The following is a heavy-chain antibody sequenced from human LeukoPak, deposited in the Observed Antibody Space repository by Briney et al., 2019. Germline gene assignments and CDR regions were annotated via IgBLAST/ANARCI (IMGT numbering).Heavy chain of an antibody. CDR3: ARGIAAATPGYYFDY. CDR2: IYHSGST. CDR1: GGSISSSSYY. D-gene: IGHD6-13*01. V-gene: IGHV4-30-2*01. J-gene: IGHJ4*02. Sequence: SETLSLTCTVSGGSISSSSYYWGWIRQPPGKGLEWIGYIYHSGSTYYNPSLKSRVTISVDRSKNQFSLKLSSVTAADTAVYYCARGIAAATPGYYFDYWGQGTLVTVSS.